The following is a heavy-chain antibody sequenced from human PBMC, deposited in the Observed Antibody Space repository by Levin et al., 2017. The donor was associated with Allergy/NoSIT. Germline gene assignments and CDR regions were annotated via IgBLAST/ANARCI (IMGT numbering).Heavy chain of an antibody. J-gene: IGHJ5*02. Sequence: GGSLRLSCAASGFTFSSYAMSWVRQAPGKGLEWVSAISGSGGSTYYADSVKGRFTISRDNSKNTLYLQMNSLRAEDTAVYYCAKDIERYYDSSGYTWGQGTLVTVSS. CDR2: ISGSGGST. D-gene: IGHD3-22*01. CDR1: GFTFSSYA. V-gene: IGHV3-23*01. CDR3: AKDIERYYDSSGYT.